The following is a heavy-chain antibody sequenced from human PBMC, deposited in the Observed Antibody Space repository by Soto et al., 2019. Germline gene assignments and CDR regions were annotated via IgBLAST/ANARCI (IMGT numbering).Heavy chain of an antibody. V-gene: IGHV3-30*18. J-gene: IGHJ3*02. CDR2: ISYDGSNK. Sequence: GGSLRLSSAASGFTFSSYCVHLVRQAPGKGLEWVAVISYDGSNKYYADSVKGRFTISRDNSKNTLYLQMNSLRAEDTAVYYCANPIAVARPVINPDAFDIWGQGTMVTVSS. CDR3: ANPIAVARPVINPDAFDI. CDR1: GFTFSSYC. D-gene: IGHD6-19*01.